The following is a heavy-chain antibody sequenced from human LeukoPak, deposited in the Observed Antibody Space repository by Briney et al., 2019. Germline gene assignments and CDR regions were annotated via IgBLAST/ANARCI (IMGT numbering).Heavy chain of an antibody. D-gene: IGHD7-27*01. CDR2: TNQDGSQK. Sequence: GGSLRLSCAASGFNFRDFWMNWIRQAPGKGLEWVANTNQDGSQKYYVDSVRGRFTISRDNAENLFYLQIDSLRVEDTAINYCAAWGSGNYWGQGTLVTVSS. J-gene: IGHJ4*02. CDR3: AAWGSGNY. V-gene: IGHV3-7*03. CDR1: GFNFRDFW.